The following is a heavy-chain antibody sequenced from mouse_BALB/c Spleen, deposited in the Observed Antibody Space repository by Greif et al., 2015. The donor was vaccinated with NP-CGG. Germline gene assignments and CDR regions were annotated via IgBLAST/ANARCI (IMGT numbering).Heavy chain of an antibody. CDR3: ARDYGSILFDY. V-gene: IGHV1S135*01. CDR1: GYAFTSYN. CDR2: IDPYNGGT. J-gene: IGHJ2*01. Sequence: LVEPGPELVQPGASVKVSCKAYGYAFTSYNMYWVKQSHGKSLEWIGYIDPYNGGTSYNQKFKGKATLTLDKSSSTSYMHLNSLTSEASAVYYCARDYGSILFDYWGQGTTLTVSS. D-gene: IGHD1-1*01.